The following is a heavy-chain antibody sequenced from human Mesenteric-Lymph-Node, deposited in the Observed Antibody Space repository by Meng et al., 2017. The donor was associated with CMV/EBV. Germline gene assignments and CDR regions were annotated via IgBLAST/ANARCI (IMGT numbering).Heavy chain of an antibody. J-gene: IGHJ5*02. V-gene: IGHV3-30*02. CDR3: AKDKNGDRIDWLDP. D-gene: IGHD7-27*01. Sequence: AFGFPFRPYGMPWVRQTPGKGLEWVAFIRYDGTNKYYADSVKGRFIISRDYSKSTLYLQMNSLRVEDTAVYYCAKDKNGDRIDWLDPWGQGTLVTVSS. CDR1: GFPFRPYG. CDR2: IRYDGTNK.